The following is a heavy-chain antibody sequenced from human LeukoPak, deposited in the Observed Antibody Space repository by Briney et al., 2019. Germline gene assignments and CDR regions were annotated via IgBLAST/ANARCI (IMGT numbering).Heavy chain of an antibody. CDR2: IYSGGTT. Sequence: GGSLRLSCAASGFTFSSYSMNWVRQAPGKGLEWVSTIYSGGTTYYADSVMGRFTISRHNSRNTLYLQMNSLRAEDTAVYYCARVDTVMAYYDLWGQGTLVTVSS. CDR3: ARVDTVMAYYDL. D-gene: IGHD5-18*01. CDR1: GFTFSSYS. V-gene: IGHV3-53*04. J-gene: IGHJ4*02.